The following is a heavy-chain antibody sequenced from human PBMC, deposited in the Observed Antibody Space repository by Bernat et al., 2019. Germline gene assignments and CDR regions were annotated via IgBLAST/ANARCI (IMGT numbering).Heavy chain of an antibody. CDR3: ARGAPRQVPTSFSYMDV. Sequence: QVQLVQSGAEVKKPGASVKVSCKASGYTFTSYGISWGRQAPGQGLEWMGWSSAHNANTNYAQKLQGRVTMTTDTSTSTAYMELRSLRSDDTAVYYFARGAPRQVPTSFSYMDVWGNGTPVTVSS. J-gene: IGHJ6*03. CDR1: GYTFTSYG. V-gene: IGHV1-18*04. CDR2: SSAHNANT.